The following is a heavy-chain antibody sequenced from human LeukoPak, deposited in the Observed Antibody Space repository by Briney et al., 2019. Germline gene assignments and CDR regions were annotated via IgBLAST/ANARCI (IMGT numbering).Heavy chain of an antibody. CDR3: ARGHLGLSP. D-gene: IGHD3-16*02. J-gene: IGHJ5*02. V-gene: IGHV4-59*01. CDR1: GGSISGYS. Sequence: SETLSLTCTVSGGSISGYSWTWIRQPPGQGLEWIGYFHNSRTTSYNPALTGRVIISVDTAMDQISLKLNSVTAADTAVYYCARGHLGLSPWGQGTLVTVSS. CDR2: FHNSRTT.